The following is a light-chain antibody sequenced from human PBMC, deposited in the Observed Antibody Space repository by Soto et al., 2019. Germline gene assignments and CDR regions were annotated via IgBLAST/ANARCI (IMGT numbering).Light chain of an antibody. CDR2: NNN. J-gene: IGLJ2*01. V-gene: IGLV1-44*01. Sequence: QSVLTQPPSASGTPGQRVTISCSGSSSNIGSNTVNWYQQLPGTAPKLLIYNNNQRPSGVLDRFFGSKSGTSASLAIRGLQFEDEADYYCESWDNSLNGQVVFGGGTKLTVL. CDR1: SSNIGSNT. CDR3: ESWDNSLNGQVV.